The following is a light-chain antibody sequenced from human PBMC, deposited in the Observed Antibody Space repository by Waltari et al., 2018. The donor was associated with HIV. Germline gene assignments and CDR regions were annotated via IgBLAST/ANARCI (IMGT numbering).Light chain of an antibody. J-gene: IGLJ1*01. CDR2: GTS. Sequence: QSVLTQPPSVSGAPGQRVTIPCTGSSSNLGAGYVVHWYQQLPGTTPKLLIYGTSNRPSGVPDRFSGSKSGTSASLAITGLQAEDEADYYCQSYDSSLSGSYVFGTGTKVTVL. V-gene: IGLV1-40*01. CDR3: QSYDSSLSGSYV. CDR1: SSNLGAGYV.